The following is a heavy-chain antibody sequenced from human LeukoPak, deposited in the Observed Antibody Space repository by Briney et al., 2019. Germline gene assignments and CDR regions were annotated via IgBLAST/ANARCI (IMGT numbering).Heavy chain of an antibody. Sequence: ASVKVSCKASGYTVTSYYMHWVRQAPGQGLEWMGIINPSGGSTSYAQKFQGRVTMTRDTSTSTVYMELSSLRSEDTAVYYCASISGYYGYFDYWGQGTLVTVSS. V-gene: IGHV1-46*01. CDR3: ASISGYYGYFDY. CDR1: GYTVTSYY. D-gene: IGHD3-22*01. CDR2: INPSGGST. J-gene: IGHJ4*02.